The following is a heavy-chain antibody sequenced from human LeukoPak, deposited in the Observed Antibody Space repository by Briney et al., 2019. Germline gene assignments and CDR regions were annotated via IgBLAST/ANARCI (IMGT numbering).Heavy chain of an antibody. D-gene: IGHD5-24*01. CDR2: VYYTGST. CDR3: ARGATATTPFFDY. J-gene: IGHJ4*02. Sequence: SETLSLTCPVSGGSISNYYYWTWIRQPPGKGLEWIGYVYYTGSTNFNPSLKSRVTMSLDTSRNQFSLKLTSLTAADTAVYYCARGATATTPFFDYWGQGTLVTVSS. V-gene: IGHV4-59*01. CDR1: GGSISNYY.